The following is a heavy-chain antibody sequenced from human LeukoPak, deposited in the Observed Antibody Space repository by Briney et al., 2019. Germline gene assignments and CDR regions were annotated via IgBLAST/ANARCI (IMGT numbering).Heavy chain of an antibody. J-gene: IGHJ4*02. CDR1: GYSFTSYW. Sequence: GESLKISCKGSGYSFTSYWIGWVRQMPGKGLEWMGIIYPGDSDTRYSPSFQGQVTISADKSISTAYLQWSSLKASDTAMYFCARRGFCSGGSCHSAPFDYWGQGTLVIVSS. CDR2: IYPGDSDT. V-gene: IGHV5-51*01. D-gene: IGHD2-15*01. CDR3: ARRGFCSGGSCHSAPFDY.